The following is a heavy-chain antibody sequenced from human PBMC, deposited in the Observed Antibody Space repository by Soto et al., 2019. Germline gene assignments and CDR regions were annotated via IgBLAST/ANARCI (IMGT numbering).Heavy chain of an antibody. CDR3: ARDIGGSSGWYVGQ. CDR2: IYYSGST. J-gene: IGHJ4*02. V-gene: IGHV4-59*01. CDR1: GGSISTYY. Sequence: SETLSLTCTVSGGSISTYYWNWIRQPPGKGLGWIGYIYYSGSTKYNPSLKSRVTISLDTSKRQFSLKLSSVTAADTAMYYCARDIGGSSGWYVGQWGQGTLLTVST. D-gene: IGHD6-19*01.